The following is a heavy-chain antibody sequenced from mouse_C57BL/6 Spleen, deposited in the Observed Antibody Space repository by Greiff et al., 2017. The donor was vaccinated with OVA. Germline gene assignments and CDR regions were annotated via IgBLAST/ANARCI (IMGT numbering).Heavy chain of an antibody. CDR3: ASAMDY. V-gene: IGHV1-52*01. CDR1: GYTFTSYW. Sequence: QVQLQQPGAELVRPGSSVKLSCKASGYTFTSYWMHWVKQRPIQGLEWIGNINPSDSEPHYNQKFKDKATLTVDKSSSTAYMQLSSLTSEDSAVYYCASAMDYWGQGTSVTVSS. J-gene: IGHJ4*01. CDR2: INPSDSEP.